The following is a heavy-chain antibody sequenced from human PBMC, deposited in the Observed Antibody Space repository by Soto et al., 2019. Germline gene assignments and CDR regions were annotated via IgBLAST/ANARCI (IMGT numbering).Heavy chain of an antibody. V-gene: IGHV3-23*01. CDR3: AHPRGFGVFDAYDF. Sequence: GGSLRLSCAGSGFTFSTYAMSWVRQAPGKGLEWVSAISGSGGNTFYADSVKGRFTISRDNSINTLYLQMNSLRTEDTAVYYCAHPRGFGVFDAYDFWGQGTRVTVS. CDR1: GFTFSTYA. CDR2: ISGSGGNT. D-gene: IGHD2-15*01. J-gene: IGHJ3*01.